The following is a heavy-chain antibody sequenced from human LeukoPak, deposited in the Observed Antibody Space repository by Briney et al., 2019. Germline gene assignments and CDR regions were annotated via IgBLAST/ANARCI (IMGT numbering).Heavy chain of an antibody. CDR1: GGSISSGGYY. Sequence: SQTLSLTCTVSGGSISSGGYYWSWIRQHPGKGLEWIGYIYYSGSTYYNPSLKSRVTISVDTSKNQFSLKLSSVTAADTAVYYCARVGSSGWYIDYWGQGTLVTVSS. CDR3: ARVGSSGWYIDY. J-gene: IGHJ4*02. D-gene: IGHD6-19*01. V-gene: IGHV4-31*03. CDR2: IYYSGST.